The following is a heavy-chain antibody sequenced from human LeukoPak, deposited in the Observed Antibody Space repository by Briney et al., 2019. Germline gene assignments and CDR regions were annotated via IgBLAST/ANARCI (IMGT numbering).Heavy chain of an antibody. CDR3: AIGHRHYDFWSGYSDYYYYMDV. Sequence: PSETPSLSCTVSGYSISSGYYWGWIRQPPGKGLEWIGRIYHSGSTYYNPSLKSRVTISVDTSKNQFSLKLSSVTAADTAVYYCAIGHRHYDFWSGYSDYYYYMDVWGKGTTGSVSS. J-gene: IGHJ6*03. V-gene: IGHV4-38-2*02. CDR1: GYSISSGYY. D-gene: IGHD3-3*01. CDR2: IYHSGST.